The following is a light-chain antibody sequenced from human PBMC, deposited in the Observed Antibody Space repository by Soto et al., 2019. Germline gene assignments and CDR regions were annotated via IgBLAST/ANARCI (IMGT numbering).Light chain of an antibody. CDR2: SAS. Sequence: DIQMTQSPSSLSASVGDRVTITCRASQGIGNDLGWYQQKPGKAPKRLIYSASNFQSGVPSRFSCSGSGTEFTLTSSSLQPEDFATYYCLQHNSYPWTFGQGTKVEIK. CDR1: QGIGND. J-gene: IGKJ1*01. CDR3: LQHNSYPWT. V-gene: IGKV1-17*01.